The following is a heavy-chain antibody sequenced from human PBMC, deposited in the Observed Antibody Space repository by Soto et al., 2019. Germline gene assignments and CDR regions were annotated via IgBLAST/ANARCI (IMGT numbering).Heavy chain of an antibody. CDR1: GFTFSDFW. D-gene: IGHD2-15*01. J-gene: IGHJ5*02. Sequence: GGSLRLSCAAPGFTFSDFWMSWVRQAPGKGLECVANIKEDGSEKYYVDSVEGRFTISRDNAKNSLYLQMNSLRAEDTAVFYCVGNKNIVGQFDPWGQGTLVTVSS. CDR2: IKEDGSEK. CDR3: VGNKNIVGQFDP. V-gene: IGHV3-7*03.